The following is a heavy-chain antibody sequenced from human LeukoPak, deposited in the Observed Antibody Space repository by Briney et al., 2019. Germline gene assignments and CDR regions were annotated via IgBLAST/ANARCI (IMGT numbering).Heavy chain of an antibody. J-gene: IGHJ4*02. D-gene: IGHD4-23*01. V-gene: IGHV4-34*01. CDR1: GGSFSGYY. Sequence: KSSETLSLTCAVYGGSFSGYYWSWIRQPPGKGLEWIGEINHSGSTNYNPSLKSRVTISVDTSMNQFSLKLSSVTAADTAVYYCAVRLRWSRFYFDYWGQGTLVTVSS. CDR2: INHSGST. CDR3: AVRLRWSRFYFDY.